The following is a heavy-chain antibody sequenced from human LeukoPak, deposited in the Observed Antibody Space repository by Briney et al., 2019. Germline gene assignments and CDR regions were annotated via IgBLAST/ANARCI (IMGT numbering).Heavy chain of an antibody. CDR1: GGSFSGYY. CDR3: ARSIVVGHASDY. D-gene: IGHD3-22*01. CDR2: INHSGST. V-gene: IGHV4-34*01. J-gene: IGHJ4*02. Sequence: SETLSLTCAVYGGSFSGYYWSWIRQPPGKALEWIGEINHSGSTNYNPSLKSRVTISVDTSKNQFSLKLSSVTAADTAVYYCARSIVVGHASDYWGQGTLVTVSS.